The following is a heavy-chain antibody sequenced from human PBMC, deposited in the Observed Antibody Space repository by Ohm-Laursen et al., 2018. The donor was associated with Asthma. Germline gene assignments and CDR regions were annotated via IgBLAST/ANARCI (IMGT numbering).Heavy chain of an antibody. CDR1: GYTFSRYS. Sequence: SLRLSCSASGYTFSRYSIHGVRQVPGKGLEWVASISTASTFIYYADSVRGRFTTSRDNAKNSVYLQMNSLRVEDTALYYCARIGPEWELPGREYSLHHWGQGTQVTVSS. J-gene: IGHJ1*01. D-gene: IGHD1-26*01. CDR2: ISTASTFI. V-gene: IGHV3-21*01. CDR3: ARIGPEWELPGREYSLHH.